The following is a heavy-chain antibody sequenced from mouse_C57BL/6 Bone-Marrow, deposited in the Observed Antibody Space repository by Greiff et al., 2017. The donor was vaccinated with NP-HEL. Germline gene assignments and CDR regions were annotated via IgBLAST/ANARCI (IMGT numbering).Heavy chain of an antibody. J-gene: IGHJ3*01. CDR3: AREGGYYGSPFAY. D-gene: IGHD1-1*01. V-gene: IGHV3-6*01. Sequence: VQLQQSGPGLVKPSQSLSLTCSVTGYSIISGYYWNWIRQFPGNKLEWMAYISYDGSNNYNPSLTNRISITRDISKNQFFLKLTSVTTEDTATYYCAREGGYYGSPFAYWGQGTLVTVSA. CDR1: GYSIISGYY. CDR2: ISYDGSN.